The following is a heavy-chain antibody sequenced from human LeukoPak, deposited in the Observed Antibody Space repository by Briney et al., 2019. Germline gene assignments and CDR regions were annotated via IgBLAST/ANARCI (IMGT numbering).Heavy chain of an antibody. Sequence: GESLKISCKGSGYSFTSYWIGWVRQMPGKGLEWMGIIYPGDSDTRYSPSFQGQVTISADKSISTAYLQWSSLKASDTAMYYCAKTYYYDSSGSYYMDVWGKGTTVTVSS. CDR2: IYPGDSDT. J-gene: IGHJ6*03. D-gene: IGHD3-22*01. V-gene: IGHV5-51*01. CDR1: GYSFTSYW. CDR3: AKTYYYDSSGSYYMDV.